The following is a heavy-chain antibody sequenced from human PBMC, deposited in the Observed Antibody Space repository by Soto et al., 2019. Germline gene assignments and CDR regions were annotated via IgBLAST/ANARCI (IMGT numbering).Heavy chain of an antibody. CDR3: AREKGSRYRISYNWFGP. D-gene: IGHD3-16*02. V-gene: IGHV3-21*01. CDR2: ISSSSSYM. J-gene: IGHJ5*02. CDR1: GFTFSDYS. Sequence: GGSLRLSCAASGFTFSDYSMNWVRQAPGKGLEWVSSISSSSSYMYYADSVKGRFTISRDNAKNSLYLQMNSLRAEDTAVYYCAREKGSRYRISYNWFGPWGQGTLVTVSS.